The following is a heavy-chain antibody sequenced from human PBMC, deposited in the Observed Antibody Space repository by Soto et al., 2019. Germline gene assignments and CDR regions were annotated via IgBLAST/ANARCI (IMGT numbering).Heavy chain of an antibody. Sequence: GESLKISCTGSGYTFTTYWIGWVRQMPGEGLEWMGIIYLGDSDTRYSPSFQGQVTISADKSISTAYLQWSSLKASDTAMYYCARRGYDYYYGMDVWGQGTTVTVSS. J-gene: IGHJ6*02. CDR3: ARRGYDYYYGMDV. V-gene: IGHV5-51*01. CDR1: GYTFTTYW. CDR2: IYLGDSDT.